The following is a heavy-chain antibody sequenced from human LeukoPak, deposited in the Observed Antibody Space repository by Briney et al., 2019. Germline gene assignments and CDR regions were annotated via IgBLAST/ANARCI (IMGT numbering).Heavy chain of an antibody. J-gene: IGHJ4*02. Sequence: PGGSLRLSCAASGFTFSNYWMHWVRQAPGKGLVWVSRITSAGSSTSYADSVQGRFTISRDNSKNTLYLQMNSLRTEDTAVYYCARSRYLISPVLRTTYFDYWGQGTLVTVSS. V-gene: IGHV3-74*01. CDR3: ARSRYLISPVLRTTYFDY. CDR1: GFTFSNYW. CDR2: ITSAGSST. D-gene: IGHD1-14*01.